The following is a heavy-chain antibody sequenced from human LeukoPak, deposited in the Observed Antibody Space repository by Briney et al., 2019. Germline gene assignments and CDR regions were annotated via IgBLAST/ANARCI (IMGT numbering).Heavy chain of an antibody. Sequence: GGSLRLSCAASGFTFSSYWMHWVRQAPGKGLVWVSRINSDGSSTSYADSVKGRFTISRDNAKNSLYLQMNSLRAEDTAVYYCARAWGSYCSSTSCYTGGYDFPPFDYWGQGTLVTVSS. J-gene: IGHJ4*02. CDR1: GFTFSSYW. V-gene: IGHV3-74*01. CDR3: ARAWGSYCSSTSCYTGGYDFPPFDY. CDR2: INSDGSST. D-gene: IGHD2-2*02.